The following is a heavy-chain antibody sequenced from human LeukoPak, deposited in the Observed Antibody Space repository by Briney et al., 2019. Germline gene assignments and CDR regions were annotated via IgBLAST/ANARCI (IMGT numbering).Heavy chain of an antibody. Sequence: GGSLRLSCAASGFTFSSYGMHWVRLAPGKGLEWVAFIRYDGNNKYYADSVKGRFTISRDNSKSTLYLQMNSLRAEDTAVYYCAKDRSSVVPAAFGDYWGQGTLVTVSS. CDR2: IRYDGNNK. V-gene: IGHV3-30*02. D-gene: IGHD2-2*01. CDR1: GFTFSSYG. CDR3: AKDRSSVVPAAFGDY. J-gene: IGHJ4*02.